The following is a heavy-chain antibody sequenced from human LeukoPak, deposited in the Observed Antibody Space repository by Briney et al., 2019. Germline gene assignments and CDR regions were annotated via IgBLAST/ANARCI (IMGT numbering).Heavy chain of an antibody. CDR2: INPNSGGT. V-gene: IGHV1-2*02. CDR1: GYTFTGYY. D-gene: IGHD2/OR15-2a*01. CDR3: ARSLGSLIEYWWFDP. Sequence: GASVKVSCKASGYTFTGYYMHWVRQAPGQGLEWMGWINPNSGGTNYAQKFQGRVTMTRDTSISTAYMELSRLRSDDTAVYYCARSLGSLIEYWWFDPWGQGTLVTVSS. J-gene: IGHJ5*02.